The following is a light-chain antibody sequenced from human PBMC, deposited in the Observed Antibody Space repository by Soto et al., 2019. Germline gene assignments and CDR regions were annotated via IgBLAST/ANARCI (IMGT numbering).Light chain of an antibody. CDR2: EVN. J-gene: IGLJ1*01. CDR3: SSYTSSSTLV. CDR1: SSDVGGYNY. V-gene: IGLV2-14*01. Sequence: QSALTQPASVSGSHGQSITISCTGTSSDVGGYNYVSWYQQHPGKAPKLIIYEVNNRPSGVSNRFSGSKSGSTASLTISGLQAEDEADYYCSSYTSSSTLVFGTGTKVTVL.